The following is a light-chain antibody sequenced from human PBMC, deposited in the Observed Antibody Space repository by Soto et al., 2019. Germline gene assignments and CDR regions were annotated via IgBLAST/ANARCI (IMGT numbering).Light chain of an antibody. CDR2: GAS. V-gene: IGKV3D-7*01. Sequence: EIVMTQSPATLSLSPGERATLSCRASQSVSSSYLSWYQQKPGQAPRLLIYGASTRATGIPARFSGSGSGTDFTLTISSLQPEDFAVYYCQQDSNLRTFGQGTKVEIK. J-gene: IGKJ1*01. CDR1: QSVSSSY. CDR3: QQDSNLRT.